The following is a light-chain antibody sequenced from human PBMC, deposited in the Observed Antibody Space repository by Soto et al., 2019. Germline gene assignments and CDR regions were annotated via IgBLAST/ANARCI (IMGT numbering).Light chain of an antibody. V-gene: IGKV3-20*01. CDR1: HAVTNNF. Sequence: EIVLTQSPGNLSLSPGERATLSCRASHAVTNNFLAWYQQKPGQAPRLVIYGASSRPAGIPDRFSGSGAGTDFTLSISRLEPEDFAVYFCQQYGTSPGTFGQGTKLEIK. CDR2: GAS. J-gene: IGKJ2*01. CDR3: QQYGTSPGT.